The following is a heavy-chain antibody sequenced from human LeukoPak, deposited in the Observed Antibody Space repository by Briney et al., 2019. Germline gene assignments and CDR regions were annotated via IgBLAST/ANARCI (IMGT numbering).Heavy chain of an antibody. J-gene: IGHJ4*02. CDR1: GFTFSSYG. V-gene: IGHV3-30*18. D-gene: IGHD3-22*01. CDR2: ISYDGSNK. CDR3: AKEYYYDSSGYFDY. Sequence: SGGSLRLSCAASGFTFSSYGMHWVRQAPGKGLEWVAVISYDGSNKYYADSVKGRFTISRDNSKNTLYLQMNSLRAEDTAVYYCAKEYYYDSSGYFDYWGQGTLVTVSS.